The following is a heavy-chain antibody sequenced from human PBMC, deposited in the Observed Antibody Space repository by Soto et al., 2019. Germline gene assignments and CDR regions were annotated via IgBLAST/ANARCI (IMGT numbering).Heavy chain of an antibody. CDR1: GGSFSGYY. D-gene: IGHD6-13*01. CDR2: INHSGST. Sequence: SETLSLTCAVYGGSFSGYYWSWIRQPPGKGLEWIGEINHSGSTNYNPSLKSRVTISVDTSKNQFSLKLSSVTAADTAVYYCARRQQQLSTRFDYWGQGTLVTVS. V-gene: IGHV4-34*01. CDR3: ARRQQQLSTRFDY. J-gene: IGHJ4*02.